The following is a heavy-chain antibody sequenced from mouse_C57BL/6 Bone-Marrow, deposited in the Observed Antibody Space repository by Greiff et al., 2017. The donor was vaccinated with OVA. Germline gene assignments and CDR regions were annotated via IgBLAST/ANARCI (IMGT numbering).Heavy chain of an antibody. CDR3: AKKYDGLDWYFDV. V-gene: IGHV2-5*01. D-gene: IGHD2-3*01. CDR2: IWRGGST. J-gene: IGHJ1*03. Sequence: VKLVESGPGLVQPSQSLSITCTVSGFSLTSYGVHWVRQSPGKGLEWLGVIWRGGSTDYNAAFMSRLSITKDNSKSQVFFKMNSLQADDTAIYYCAKKYDGLDWYFDVWGTGTTVTVSS. CDR1: GFSLTSYG.